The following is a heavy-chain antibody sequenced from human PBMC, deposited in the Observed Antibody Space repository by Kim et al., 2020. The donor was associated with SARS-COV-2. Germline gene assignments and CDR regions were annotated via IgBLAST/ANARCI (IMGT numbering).Heavy chain of an antibody. J-gene: IGHJ6*01. CDR1: GFTFGDYA. D-gene: IGHD3-10*01. V-gene: IGHV3-49*03. CDR2: IRSKAYGGTT. CDR3: TRDVSSYGSGSYYPDYYYYYGMDV. Sequence: GGSLRLSCTASGFTFGDYAMSWFRQAPGKGLEWVGFIRSKAYGGTTEYAASVKGRFTISRDDSKSIAYLQMNSLKTEDTAVYYCTRDVSSYGSGSYYPDYYYYYGMDVWGQGNTVTVSS.